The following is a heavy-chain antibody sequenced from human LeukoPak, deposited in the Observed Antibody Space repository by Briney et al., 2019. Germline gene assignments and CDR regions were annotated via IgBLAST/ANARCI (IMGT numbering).Heavy chain of an antibody. Sequence: PGGSLRLSCAASGFTFSSYSMNWVRQAPGQGLEWVSYISSSSSTIYYADSVKGRFTISRDNAKNSLYLPMNSLRDEDTAVYYCEKDSCGGNGYYVKYFQHWGRGTLVTVSS. CDR2: ISSSSSTI. CDR1: GFTFSSYS. D-gene: IGHD2-21*01. J-gene: IGHJ1*01. CDR3: EKDSCGGNGYYVKYFQH. V-gene: IGHV3-48*02.